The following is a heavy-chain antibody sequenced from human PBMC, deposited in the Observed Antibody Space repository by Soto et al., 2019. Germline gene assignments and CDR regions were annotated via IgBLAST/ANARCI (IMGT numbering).Heavy chain of an antibody. V-gene: IGHV6-1*01. CDR2: TYYRSKWYN. CDR3: ARYPYYYDSSGYGSFYYYGMDV. J-gene: IGHJ6*02. CDR1: GDSVSSNSAA. Sequence: PSQTLSLTCAISGDSVSSNSAAWNWIRQSPSRGLEWLGRTYYRSKWYNDNAVSVKSRITINPDTSKNQFSLQLNSVTPEDTAVYYCARYPYYYDSSGYGSFYYYGMDVWGQGTTVTVSS. D-gene: IGHD3-22*01.